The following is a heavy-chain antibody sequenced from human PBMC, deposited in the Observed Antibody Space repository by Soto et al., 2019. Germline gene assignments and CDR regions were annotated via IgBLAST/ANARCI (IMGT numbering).Heavy chain of an antibody. D-gene: IGHD6-13*01. CDR2: MNPNSGNT. J-gene: IGHJ5*02. Sequence: QVQLVQSGAEVKKPGASVKVSCKASGYTFTSYDINWVRQATGQGLEWMGWMNPNSGNTAYAQKFQGRVTMTRNTSISTAYMDLSSLRSEDTAVYYCAREGSAAGTGWFDRWGQGTLVTVSS. V-gene: IGHV1-8*01. CDR3: AREGSAAGTGWFDR. CDR1: GYTFTSYD.